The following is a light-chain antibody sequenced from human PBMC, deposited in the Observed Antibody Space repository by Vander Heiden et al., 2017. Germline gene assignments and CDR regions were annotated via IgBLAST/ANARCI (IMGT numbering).Light chain of an antibody. CDR3: QGDDNLGLT. J-gene: IGKJ5*01. V-gene: IGKV1-33*01. CDR2: DAS. Sequence: DIQMTQSPSSLSASVGDRVTITCQASQDISNYLNWYQQKPGKAPKLLIYDASNLETGVPSRFSGSGSGTDFTFTISSLQPEDIATYYCQGDDNLGLTFGQGTRLEIK. CDR1: QDISNY.